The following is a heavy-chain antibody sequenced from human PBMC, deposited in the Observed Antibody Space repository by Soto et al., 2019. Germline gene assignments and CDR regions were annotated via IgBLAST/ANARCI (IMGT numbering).Heavy chain of an antibody. CDR1: DGSVSNGVYY. D-gene: IGHD3-10*01. J-gene: IGHJ5*02. CDR2: IYYSGST. CDR3: ARGVLRWFGDEWIWFDP. V-gene: IGHV4-61*08. Sequence: LSVPWPYSDGSVSNGVYYLSLISQPPGKGLEWIGYIYYSGSTNYNPSLKSRVTISVDTSKNQFSLKLSSVTAADTAVYYCARGVLRWFGDEWIWFDPWGQRTLVTVYS.